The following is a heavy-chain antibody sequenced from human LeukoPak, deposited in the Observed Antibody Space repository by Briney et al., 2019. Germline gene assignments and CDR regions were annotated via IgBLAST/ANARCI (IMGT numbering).Heavy chain of an antibody. CDR2: IYYSGST. CDR1: GASISRGGYY. D-gene: IGHD2-15*01. V-gene: IGHV4-31*03. J-gene: IGHJ4*02. Sequence: SQTLSLTCPVSGASISRGGYYWSWIRQRPGKGLECIGYIYYSGSTYYNPSLESRVSISLDTSRNQFSLDLNSMTAADAAVYYCARAEREFSGTGGYFDSWGQGILVIVSS. CDR3: ARAEREFSGTGGYFDS.